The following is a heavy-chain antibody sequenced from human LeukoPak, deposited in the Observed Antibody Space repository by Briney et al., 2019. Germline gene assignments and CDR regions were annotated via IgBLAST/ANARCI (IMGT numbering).Heavy chain of an antibody. CDR2: ISAYNGNT. Sequence: ASVKVSCKASGYTFTSYGFSWVRQAPGQGLEWMGWISAYNGNTHYAQKLQDRVTMTTDTSTSTAYMELRSLRSDDTAVYYCARGPIAEAGTWHNWFDPWGQGTLVTVSS. CDR3: ARGPIAEAGTWHNWFDP. V-gene: IGHV1-18*01. D-gene: IGHD6-13*01. CDR1: GYTFTSYG. J-gene: IGHJ5*02.